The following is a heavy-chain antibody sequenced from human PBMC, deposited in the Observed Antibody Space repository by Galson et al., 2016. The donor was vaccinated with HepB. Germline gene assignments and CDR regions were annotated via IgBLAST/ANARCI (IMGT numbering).Heavy chain of an antibody. CDR2: IHHTGLS. D-gene: IGHD6-13*01. J-gene: IGHJ4*02. V-gene: IGHV4-4*02. CDR1: GGSLSTNNW. CDR3: AREAPADYFDY. Sequence: SETLSLTCAVSGGSLSTNNWWSWVRQPPGKGLEWIGQIHHTGLSYFNPSLKSRVTMSVDKPSNQVSLKLSSVTAADTAVYYCAREAPADYFDYWGRGTLVTVSS.